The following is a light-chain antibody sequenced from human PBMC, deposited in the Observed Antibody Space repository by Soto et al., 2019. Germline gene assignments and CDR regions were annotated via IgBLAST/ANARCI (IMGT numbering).Light chain of an antibody. CDR3: SSYAGDKSV. V-gene: IGLV2-8*01. CDR1: STDVGVYNF. CDR2: EVR. J-gene: IGLJ6*01. Sequence: QSVLAQPPSAYGSPGQSVTISFTGTSTDVGVYNFVSWYHQHPGKAPKLLIYEVRKRPSGVPDRLSGSKSGNTVSLSISGLQAEDEADYYCSSYAGDKSVFGSGTKLTVL.